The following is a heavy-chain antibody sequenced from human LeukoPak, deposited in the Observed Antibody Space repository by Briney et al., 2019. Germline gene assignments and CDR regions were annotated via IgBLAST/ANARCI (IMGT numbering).Heavy chain of an antibody. Sequence: ASVKVSCKASGYTFTAYYIHWVRQAPGQGLEWMGQIDPNSDGTKYAKKFQRRVTMTRDTSISTAYMQVSRLRSDDTAVYYCATWRGSFYDYWGQGTLVTVSS. J-gene: IGHJ4*02. CDR1: GYTFTAYY. D-gene: IGHD2/OR15-2a*01. V-gene: IGHV1-2*06. CDR2: IDPNSDGT. CDR3: ATWRGSFYDY.